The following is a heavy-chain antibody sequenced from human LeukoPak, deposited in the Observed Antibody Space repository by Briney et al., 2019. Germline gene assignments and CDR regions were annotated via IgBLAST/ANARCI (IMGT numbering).Heavy chain of an antibody. CDR2: ISAYNGNA. CDR3: ARYLLKGAAAGYDY. CDR1: GYTFTSYG. Sequence: ASVKVSCKASGYTFTSYGISWVRQAPGQGLEWMGWISAYNGNANYAQKLQGRVTMTTDTSTSTAYMELRSLRSDDTAVYYCARYLLKGAAAGYDYWGQGTLVTVSS. J-gene: IGHJ4*02. V-gene: IGHV1-18*01. D-gene: IGHD6-13*01.